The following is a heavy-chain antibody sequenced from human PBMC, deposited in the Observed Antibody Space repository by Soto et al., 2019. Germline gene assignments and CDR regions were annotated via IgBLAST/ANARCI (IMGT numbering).Heavy chain of an antibody. Sequence: QVQLVQSGAEVKKPGASVKVSCKASGYTFTGYYMHWVRQAPGQGLEWMGWINPNSGGTNYAQKFQGWVTMPRDTSISTAYMELSRLRSDDTAVYYCARDLAAAGLYYFDYWGQGTLVTVSS. CDR2: INPNSGGT. CDR3: ARDLAAAGLYYFDY. J-gene: IGHJ4*02. V-gene: IGHV1-2*04. D-gene: IGHD6-13*01. CDR1: GYTFTGYY.